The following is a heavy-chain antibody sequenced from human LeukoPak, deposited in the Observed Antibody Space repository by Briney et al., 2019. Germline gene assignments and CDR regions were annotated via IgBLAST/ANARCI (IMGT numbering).Heavy chain of an antibody. CDR3: ARRVCGSGYYCNWFAP. D-gene: IGHD3-22*01. CDR2: IYPGDSGT. V-gene: IGHV5-51*01. Sequence: GESLKISCKGSGYSFTSYWIGWVRQMPGKGLEWMGIIYPGDSGTRYSPSFQRQVTISADKPISTAYLQWSSLKASDTAMYYCARRVCGSGYYCNWFAPWGQGTLVTVSS. J-gene: IGHJ5*02. CDR1: GYSFTSYW.